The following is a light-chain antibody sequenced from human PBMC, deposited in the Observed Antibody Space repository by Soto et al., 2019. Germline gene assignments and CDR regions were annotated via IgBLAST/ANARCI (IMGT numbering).Light chain of an antibody. Sequence: QSALTQPASGSGSPGQSITSSCTGTSSDVGGYNYVSWYQQHPAKAPKRMIYEVSSRPSGVSHRFSGSKSGNTASLTISGLQAEDEADYYCFSYTMRSTLVFGGGTKLTVL. V-gene: IGLV2-14*01. J-gene: IGLJ3*02. CDR3: FSYTMRSTLV. CDR2: EVS. CDR1: SSDVGGYNY.